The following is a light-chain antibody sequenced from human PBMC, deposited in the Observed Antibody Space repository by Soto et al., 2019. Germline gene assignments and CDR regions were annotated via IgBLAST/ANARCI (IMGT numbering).Light chain of an antibody. V-gene: IGLV2-8*01. Sequence: QSALTQPPSTSGSPGPSVTISCTGTSSDVGGYNYVSWYQQHTGKAPQLIIYEVSKRPSGVPVRFSGAKSGNTASLTVSGRQAEDEADYYFSSYAGTNNYGFGSGTKLTVL. J-gene: IGLJ1*01. CDR1: SSDVGGYNY. CDR2: EVS. CDR3: SSYAGTNNYG.